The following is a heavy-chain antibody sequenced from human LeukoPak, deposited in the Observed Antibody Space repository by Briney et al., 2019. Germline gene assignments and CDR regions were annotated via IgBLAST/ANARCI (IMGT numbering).Heavy chain of an antibody. Sequence: SVKVSCKASGGTFTSYAISWVRQAPGQGLEWMGGIIPIFGTANYAQKFQGRVTITTDESTSTAYMELSSLRSEDTAVYYCARGFRSAYCSSTSCYLDAFDIWGQGTMVTVSS. CDR2: IIPIFGTA. J-gene: IGHJ3*02. CDR1: GGTFTSYA. CDR3: ARGFRSAYCSSTSCYLDAFDI. V-gene: IGHV1-69*05. D-gene: IGHD2-2*01.